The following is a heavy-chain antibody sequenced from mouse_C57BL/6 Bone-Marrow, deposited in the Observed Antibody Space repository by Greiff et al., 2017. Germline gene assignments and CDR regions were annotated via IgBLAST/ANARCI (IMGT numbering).Heavy chain of an antibody. Sequence: QVQLQQPGAELVKPGASVKLSCKASGYTFTSYWMQWVKQRPGQGLEWIGEIDPSDSYTNYNQKFKGKATLTVDTSSSTAYMQLSSLTSEDSAVYYCARSTVVAPSYYYAMDYWGQGTSGTVSS. V-gene: IGHV1-50*01. D-gene: IGHD1-1*01. CDR3: ARSTVVAPSYYYAMDY. CDR2: IDPSDSYT. CDR1: GYTFTSYW. J-gene: IGHJ4*01.